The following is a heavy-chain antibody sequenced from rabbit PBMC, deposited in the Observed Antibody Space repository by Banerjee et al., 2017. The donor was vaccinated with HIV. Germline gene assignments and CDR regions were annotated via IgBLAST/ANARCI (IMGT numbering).Heavy chain of an antibody. Sequence: QEQLEESGGDRVKPGASLTPTCTASGFSFSDSYYICWVRQAPGKGLESIACIYGGSGYSTWYASWAKGRVTVSKTSSTTVTLQMTSLTVADTATYFCARDLDGVIGWNFGWWGPGTLVTVS. CDR3: ARDLDGVIGWNFGW. D-gene: IGHD1-1*01. J-gene: IGHJ4*01. CDR1: GFSFSDSYY. CDR2: IYGGSGYST. V-gene: IGHV1S45*01.